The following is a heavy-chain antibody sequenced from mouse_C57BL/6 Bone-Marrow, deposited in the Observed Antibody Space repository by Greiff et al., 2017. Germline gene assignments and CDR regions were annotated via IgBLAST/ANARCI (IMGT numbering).Heavy chain of an antibody. V-gene: IGHV5-6*02. CDR3: ARRRAWFAY. CDR2: ISSGGSYT. J-gene: IGHJ3*01. Sequence: EVKLVESGGDLVKPGGSLKLSCAASGFTFSSYGMSWVRQTPDKRLEWVATISSGGSYTYYPDSVKGRFTISRDNAKNTLYLQMSSLKSEDTAIYYCARRRAWFAYWGQGTLVTVSA. CDR1: GFTFSSYG.